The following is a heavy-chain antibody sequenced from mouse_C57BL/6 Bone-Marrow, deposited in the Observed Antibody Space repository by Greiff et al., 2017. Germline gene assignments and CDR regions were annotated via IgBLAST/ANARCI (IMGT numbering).Heavy chain of an antibody. CDR2: IHPNSGST. D-gene: IGHD2-1*01. CDR3: AREEGLYYGRRPLYYYAMDY. CDR1: GYTFTSYW. J-gene: IGHJ4*01. V-gene: IGHV1-64*01. Sequence: QVQLQQPGAELVKPGASVKLSCKASGYTFTSYWMHWVKQRPGQGLEWIGMIHPNSGSTNYNEKFKSKATLTVDKSSSTAYMQLSSLTSEDSAVYYCAREEGLYYGRRPLYYYAMDYWGQGTSVTVSS.